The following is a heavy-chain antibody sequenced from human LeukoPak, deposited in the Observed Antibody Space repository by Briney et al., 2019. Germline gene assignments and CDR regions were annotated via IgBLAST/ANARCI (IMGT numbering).Heavy chain of an antibody. V-gene: IGHV3-49*04. CDR1: GFTFGDYA. J-gene: IGHJ5*02. CDR3: TRVRYCSGGSCSFDP. Sequence: PGGSLRLSCTASGFTFGDYAINWVRQAPGKGLEWVGFIRSKAYGGTTEDAASVKGRFNISRDDSKSIAYLQMNSLKTEDTAVYYCTRVRYCSGGSCSFDPWGQGTLVTVSS. CDR2: IRSKAYGGTT. D-gene: IGHD2-15*01.